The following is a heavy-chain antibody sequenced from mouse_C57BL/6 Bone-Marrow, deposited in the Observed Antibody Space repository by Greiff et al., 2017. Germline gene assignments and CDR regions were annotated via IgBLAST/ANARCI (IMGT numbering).Heavy chain of an antibody. V-gene: IGHV1-50*01. Sequence: QVQLQQPGAELVKPGASVKLSCKASGYTFTSYWMQWVKQRPGQGLEWIGEIDPSDSYTNYNQKFKGKATLTVDTSSSTAYMQLSSLTSEDSAVYYCARCEYYGGNYWGQGTTLTVSS. CDR3: ARCEYYGGNY. CDR2: IDPSDSYT. D-gene: IGHD1-1*01. J-gene: IGHJ2*01. CDR1: GYTFTSYW.